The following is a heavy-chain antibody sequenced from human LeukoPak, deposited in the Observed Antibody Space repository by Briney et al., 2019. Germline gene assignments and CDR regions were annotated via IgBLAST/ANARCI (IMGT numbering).Heavy chain of an antibody. J-gene: IGHJ4*02. CDR2: INPSGGST. CDR1: GYTFTSYY. CDR3: ARLAAAGKVDY. Sequence: GASVKVSSKASGYTFTSYYMHWVRQAPGQGLEWMGIINPSGGSTSCAQKFQGRVTMTRDTSTSTVYMELSSLRSEDTAVYYCARLAAAGKVDYWGQGTLVTVSS. V-gene: IGHV1-46*01. D-gene: IGHD6-13*01.